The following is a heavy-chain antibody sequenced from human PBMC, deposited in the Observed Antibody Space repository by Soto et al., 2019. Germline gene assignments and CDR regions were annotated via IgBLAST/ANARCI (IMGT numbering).Heavy chain of an antibody. Sequence: SETLSLTCTVSGGSIRSASYHWSWIRQHPGKGLEWIGYIYYTGSTSYNPSLKSRIAISVDTSKNQFSLKLTSVTAADTAVYYCASALRISLGEIDYWGQGSLVTVSS. CDR2: IYYTGST. J-gene: IGHJ4*02. D-gene: IGHD2-15*01. CDR1: GGSIRSASYH. CDR3: ASALRISLGEIDY. V-gene: IGHV4-31*03.